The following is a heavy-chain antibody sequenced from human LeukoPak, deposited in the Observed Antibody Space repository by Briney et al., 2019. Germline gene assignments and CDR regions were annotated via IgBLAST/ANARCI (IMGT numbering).Heavy chain of an antibody. V-gene: IGHV3-30-3*01. CDR1: GITLSSYD. CDR3: AKAYYGSRFSSFDY. Sequence: PGRSLRLSCAASGITLSSYDMHWVRQAPGKALEWVAVISYDGSNKDYADSVKGRFTISRDNSKNSLYLQMNSLRTEDTALYYCAKAYYGSRFSSFDYWGQGTLVTVSS. CDR2: ISYDGSNK. D-gene: IGHD3-10*01. J-gene: IGHJ4*02.